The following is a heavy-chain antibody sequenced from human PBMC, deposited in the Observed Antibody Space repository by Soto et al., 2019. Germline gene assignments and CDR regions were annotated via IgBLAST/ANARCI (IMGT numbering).Heavy chain of an antibody. CDR3: ATAPSYYDSSGYPCL. D-gene: IGHD3-22*01. J-gene: IGHJ4*02. CDR1: GFTFSSYA. CDR2: ISGSGGST. V-gene: IGHV3-23*01. Sequence: SLRLSCAASGFTFSSYAMSWVRQAPGKGLEWVSAISGSGGSTYYADVVKGGFTISRDNSKNTLYLPINSLRAEDTAVCYCATAPSYYDSSGYPCLWGQGTLVTVSS.